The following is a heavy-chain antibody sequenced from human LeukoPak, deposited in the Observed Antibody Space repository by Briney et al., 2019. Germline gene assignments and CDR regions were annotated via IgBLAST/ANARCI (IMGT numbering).Heavy chain of an antibody. CDR1: GFTSSTFA. CDR2: VSANGGSS. CDR3: TKSTDYWYYGMDV. V-gene: IGHV3-23*01. D-gene: IGHD2-8*02. Sequence: GRSLRLSCAASGFTSSTFAMYWVRQAPGKGPEWVSGVSANGGSSTYADSVRGRFTSSRDNSRNTLYLQMSSLRVDDTATYYCTKSTDYWYYGMDVWGQGTTVTVSS. J-gene: IGHJ6*02.